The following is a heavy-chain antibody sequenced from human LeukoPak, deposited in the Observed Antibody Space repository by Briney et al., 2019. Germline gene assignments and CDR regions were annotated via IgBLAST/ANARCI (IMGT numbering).Heavy chain of an antibody. CDR1: GYTFTSYY. CDR3: ARDAIAVAGTWY. D-gene: IGHD6-19*01. V-gene: IGHV1-46*01. CDR2: INPSGGST. Sequence: GASVKVSCKASGYTFTSYYMHWVRQAPGQGLEWMGIINPSGGSTSYAQKFQGRVTMTRDTSTSTVYMELNSLRAEDTAVYYCARDAIAVAGTWYWGQGTLVTVSS. J-gene: IGHJ4*02.